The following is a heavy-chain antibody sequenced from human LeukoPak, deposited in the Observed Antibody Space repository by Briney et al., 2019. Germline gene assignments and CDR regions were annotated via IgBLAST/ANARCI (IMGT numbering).Heavy chain of an antibody. Sequence: GGSLRLSCAASGFTFSSYGMHWVRQAPGKGLEWVAVIWYDGSNKYYADSVRGRFTISRDNSKNTLYLQMNSLRAEDTAVYYCARLDPASGWYPYFVYWGQGTLVTVSS. D-gene: IGHD6-19*01. CDR2: IWYDGSNK. CDR1: GFTFSSYG. V-gene: IGHV3-33*01. J-gene: IGHJ4*02. CDR3: ARLDPASGWYPYFVY.